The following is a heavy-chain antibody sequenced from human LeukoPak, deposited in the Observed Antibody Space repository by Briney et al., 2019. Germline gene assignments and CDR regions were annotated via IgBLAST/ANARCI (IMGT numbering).Heavy chain of an antibody. V-gene: IGHV1-3*01. Sequence: ASVKVSCTASGYTFTTYAMHWVRQAPGQRLEWMGWINAGNGNTKYSQKFQGRVTINRDTSASTAYMELSSLRSEDTAVYYCASRRQYCSTTSCSATFDIWGQGTMVTVSS. D-gene: IGHD2-2*01. CDR1: GYTFTTYA. J-gene: IGHJ3*02. CDR3: ASRRQYCSTTSCSATFDI. CDR2: INAGNGNT.